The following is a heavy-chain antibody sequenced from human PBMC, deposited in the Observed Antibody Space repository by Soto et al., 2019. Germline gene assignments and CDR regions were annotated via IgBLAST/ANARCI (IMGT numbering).Heavy chain of an antibody. D-gene: IGHD3-3*01. J-gene: IGHJ3*02. V-gene: IGHV3-30-3*01. Sequence: QVQLVESGGGVVQPGRSLRLSCAASGFTFSSYAMHWVRQAPGKGLEWVAVISYDGSNKYYADTVKGRFTISRDNSTNTLYLQVNSLRAEDTAVYYCARDGEDVLRNIPGDAFDIWGQGTKVTVSS. CDR2: ISYDGSNK. CDR1: GFTFSSYA. CDR3: ARDGEDVLRNIPGDAFDI.